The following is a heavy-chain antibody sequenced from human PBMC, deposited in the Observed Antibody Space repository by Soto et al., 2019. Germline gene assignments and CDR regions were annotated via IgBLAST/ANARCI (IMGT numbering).Heavy chain of an antibody. V-gene: IGHV3-9*01. Sequence: EVQLVESGGGLVQPGGSQRLSCAASGFTFDDYAMHWVRQAPGKGLEWVSGISWNSGRIAYADSVKGRFTISRDNAKNYLYLQMNSLRAEDTALYYCAKDKATGKALTYYGMDVWGQGTTVTVSS. D-gene: IGHD1-1*01. CDR3: AKDKATGKALTYYGMDV. J-gene: IGHJ6*02. CDR2: ISWNSGRI. CDR1: GFTFDDYA.